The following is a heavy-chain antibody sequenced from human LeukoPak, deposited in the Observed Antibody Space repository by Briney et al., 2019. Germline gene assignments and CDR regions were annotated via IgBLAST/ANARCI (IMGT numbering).Heavy chain of an antibody. Sequence: GGSLRLSCAASGFTFSTYYMNWVRQAPGKGLEWVSSITTSSSYIYYADSVKGRFTISRDNAKNSLFLQMNSLRAEDTAVYYCARDLGGYSYGSHFDYWGQGTLVTVSS. CDR1: GFTFSTYY. J-gene: IGHJ4*02. D-gene: IGHD5-18*01. CDR2: ITTSSSYI. V-gene: IGHV3-21*01. CDR3: ARDLGGYSYGSHFDY.